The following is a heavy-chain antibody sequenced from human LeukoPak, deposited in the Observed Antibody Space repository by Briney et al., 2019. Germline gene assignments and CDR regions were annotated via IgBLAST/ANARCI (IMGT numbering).Heavy chain of an antibody. Sequence: GGSLRLSCAASGFTFSSYGMHWVRHAPGKGLEWVAVICYDGSNKYYADSVKGRYTISRDNSRNTLYLQMNSLRAEDTAVYYCASLPLGDPYDRPRWFDPWGEGTLVTVSS. CDR3: ASLPLGDPYDRPRWFDP. CDR1: GFTFSSYG. D-gene: IGHD3-22*01. V-gene: IGHV3-33*01. CDR2: ICYDGSNK. J-gene: IGHJ5*02.